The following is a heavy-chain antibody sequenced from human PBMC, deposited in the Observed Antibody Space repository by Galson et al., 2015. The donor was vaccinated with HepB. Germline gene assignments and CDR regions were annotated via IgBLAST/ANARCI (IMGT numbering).Heavy chain of an antibody. J-gene: IGHJ4*02. Sequence: SLRLSCAASGFTFSSYGMHWVRQAPGKGLEWVAVISYDGSNKYYADSVKGRFTISRDNSKNTLYLQMNSLRAEDTAVYYCAKDGGGGEIFDYWGQGTLVTVSS. D-gene: IGHD3-16*01. CDR1: GFTFSSYG. CDR3: AKDGGGGEIFDY. CDR2: ISYDGSNK. V-gene: IGHV3-30*18.